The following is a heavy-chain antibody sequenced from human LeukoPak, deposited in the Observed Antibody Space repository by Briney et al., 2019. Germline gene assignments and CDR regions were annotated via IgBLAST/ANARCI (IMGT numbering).Heavy chain of an antibody. V-gene: IGHV3-21*01. J-gene: IGHJ5*02. CDR1: GFTFSSYS. CDR3: ARSPTSTLYYYDSSGYYYDPYNWFDP. Sequence: GGSLRLSCAASGFTFSSYSMNWVRQAPGKGLEWVSSISSSGTYIYYADSVKGRFTISRDNAKNSLFLQMNSLRAEDTAVYYCARSPTSTLYYYDSSGYYYDPYNWFDPWGQGTLVTVSS. D-gene: IGHD3-22*01. CDR2: ISSSGTYI.